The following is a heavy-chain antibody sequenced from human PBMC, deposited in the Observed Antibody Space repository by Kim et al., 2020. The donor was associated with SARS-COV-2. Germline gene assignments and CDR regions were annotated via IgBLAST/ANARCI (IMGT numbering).Heavy chain of an antibody. CDR1: GFTFGAYD. CDR3: VRDRMGGAFDI. V-gene: IGHV3-48*02. D-gene: IGHD3-16*01. CDR2: ITKSGATI. Sequence: GGSLRLSCATSGFTFGAYDMIWVRQAPGKGLEWLSFITKSGATIYYADSVKGRFTISRDNAKNSLYLQMNSLRDEDTALYYCVRDRMGGAFDIWGQGTMVTVSS. J-gene: IGHJ3*02.